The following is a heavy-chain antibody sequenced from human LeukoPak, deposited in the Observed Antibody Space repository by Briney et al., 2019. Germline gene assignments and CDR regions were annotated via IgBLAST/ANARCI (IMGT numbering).Heavy chain of an antibody. V-gene: IGHV4-4*09. CDR2: IYTSGST. J-gene: IGHJ5*02. D-gene: IGHD3-10*01. Sequence: SETLSLTCTVFGGSINSYYWSWVQQPPGKGLEWIGYIYTSGSTNYNPSLKSRVIISAETSKNQFSLRLRSVTAADTAVYYCARHLHSDGSGSYLNWFDPWGPGTLVTVSS. CDR3: ARHLHSDGSGSYLNWFDP. CDR1: GGSINSYY.